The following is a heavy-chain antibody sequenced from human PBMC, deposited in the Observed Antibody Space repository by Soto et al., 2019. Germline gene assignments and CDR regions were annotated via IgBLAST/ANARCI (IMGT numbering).Heavy chain of an antibody. J-gene: IGHJ5*02. Sequence: QVQLVQSGAEVKKPGSSVKVSCKASGGTFSSYAISWVRQAPGQGLEWMGGIIPIFGTANYEQKFQGRVTITADESTSTAYMELSSLRSEDTAVYYCARRVYSSSLVGFDPWGQGTLVTVSS. V-gene: IGHV1-69*01. CDR3: ARRVYSSSLVGFDP. D-gene: IGHD6-13*01. CDR1: GGTFSSYA. CDR2: IIPIFGTA.